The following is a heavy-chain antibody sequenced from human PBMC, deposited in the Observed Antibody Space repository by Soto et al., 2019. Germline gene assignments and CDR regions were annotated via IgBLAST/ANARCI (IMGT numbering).Heavy chain of an antibody. J-gene: IGHJ6*02. CDR3: ARAGPSIVVVPAAIPNYYYSGMDV. D-gene: IGHD2-2*01. CDR1: GGSVSSGSYY. V-gene: IGHV4-61*01. CDR2: IYYSGST. Sequence: SETLSLTCTVSGGSVSSGSYYWSWIRQPPGKGLEWIGYIYYSGSTNYNPSLKSRVTISVDTSKNQFSLKLSSVTAADTAVYYCARAGPSIVVVPAAIPNYYYSGMDVWGQGTTVTVSS.